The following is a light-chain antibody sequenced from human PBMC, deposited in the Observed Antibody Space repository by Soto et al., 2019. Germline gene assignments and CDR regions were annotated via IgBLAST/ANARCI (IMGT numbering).Light chain of an antibody. CDR1: SSDVGGYNY. Sequence: SDVSRAGTACRSRWQSFYNYCTGTSSDVGGYNYVSWYQLHPGKAPKLIIYEVSKRPSGVPDRFSGSKSGNTASLTVSGLQADDEADYYCNSYGGSNNYAFGTGTKVTVL. J-gene: IGLJ1*01. V-gene: IGLV2-8*02. CDR2: EVS. CDR3: NSYGGSNNYA.